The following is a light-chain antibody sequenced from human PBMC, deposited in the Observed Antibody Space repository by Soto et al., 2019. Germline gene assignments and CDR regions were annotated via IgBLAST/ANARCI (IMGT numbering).Light chain of an antibody. Sequence: DIQMTQSPSALSASVGDRVTITCRASQSITNYLYWYQHKPGHAPNLLIYAASTLQAGVPSRFRGSESGTHFTLTISSLQPEGDATYFCQQSNSSPPTFGGGTKVEIK. J-gene: IGKJ4*01. V-gene: IGKV1-39*01. CDR2: AAS. CDR3: QQSNSSPPT. CDR1: QSITNY.